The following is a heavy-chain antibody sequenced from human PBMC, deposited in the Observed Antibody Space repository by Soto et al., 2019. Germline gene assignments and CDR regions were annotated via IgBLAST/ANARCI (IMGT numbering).Heavy chain of an antibody. J-gene: IGHJ4*02. CDR2: IWYDGTQK. CDR3: ARAGGTTVTGLWHFDS. D-gene: IGHD4-17*01. Sequence: WGSLRLSCEASGFTFNTYSMHWVRQPPGKGLEWLAAIWYDGTQKYYADSVKGRFIISRDNSKKTLYLEMNSLRAEDTAVYYCARAGGTTVTGLWHFDSWGQGT. CDR1: GFTFNTYS. V-gene: IGHV3-33*01.